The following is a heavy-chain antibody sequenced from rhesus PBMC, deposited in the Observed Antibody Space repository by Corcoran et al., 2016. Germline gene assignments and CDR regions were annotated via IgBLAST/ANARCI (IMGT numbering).Heavy chain of an antibody. CDR1: GGSISSSY. Sequence: QLQLQESGPGLVKPSETLSVTCAVSGGSISSSYWSWIRQAPGKGLEWIGYIYGSGSSTNYHPSLKSRVTLSVDTSKNQLSLKLSSVTTAYTAVYYCARDSYTAGTVYFDYWGQGVLVTVSS. J-gene: IGHJ4*01. CDR3: ARDSYTAGTVYFDY. CDR2: IYGSGSST. D-gene: IGHD5-24*01. V-gene: IGHV4-169*02.